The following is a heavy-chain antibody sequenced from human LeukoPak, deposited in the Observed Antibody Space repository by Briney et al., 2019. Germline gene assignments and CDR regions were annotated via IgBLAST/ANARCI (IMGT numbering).Heavy chain of an antibody. J-gene: IGHJ3*02. CDR3: ARPTSLDAFDI. V-gene: IGHV1-3*01. CDR1: GYTFTSYA. D-gene: IGHD2-2*01. Sequence: ASVNVSCKASGYTFTSYAMHWVRQAPGQRLEWMGWINAGNGNTKYSQKFQGRVTIARDTSASTAYMELSSLRSEDTAVYYCARPTSLDAFDIWGQGTMVTVSS. CDR2: INAGNGNT.